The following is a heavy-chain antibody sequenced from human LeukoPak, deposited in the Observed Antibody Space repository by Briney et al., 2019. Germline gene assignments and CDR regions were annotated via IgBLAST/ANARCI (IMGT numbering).Heavy chain of an antibody. CDR1: GFTFSSYS. D-gene: IGHD4/OR15-4a*01. CDR3: VRIPNSANFPNWFDP. J-gene: IGHJ5*02. Sequence: GGSLRLSCAASGFTFSSYSMNWVRQAPGKGLEWVSSISSSSSYIYYADSVKGRLTISRDNAKNSLYLQMNSLRADDTAVYYCVRIPNSANFPNWFDPWGQGTLVTVSS. V-gene: IGHV3-21*01. CDR2: ISSSSSYI.